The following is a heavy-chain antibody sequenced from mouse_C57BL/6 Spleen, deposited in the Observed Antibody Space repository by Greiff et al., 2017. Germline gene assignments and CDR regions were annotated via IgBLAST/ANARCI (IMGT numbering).Heavy chain of an antibody. CDR2: ISSGGDYI. J-gene: IGHJ4*01. V-gene: IGHV5-9-1*02. CDR3: TNWDGSYAMDY. CDR1: GFTFSSYA. D-gene: IGHD4-1*02. Sequence: EVKLVESGEGLVKPGGSLKLSCAASGFTFSSYAMSWVRQTPEKRLEWVAYISSGGDYIYYADTVKGRFTISRDNARNTLYLQLSSLKSEDTAMYYCTNWDGSYAMDYWGQGTSVTVSS.